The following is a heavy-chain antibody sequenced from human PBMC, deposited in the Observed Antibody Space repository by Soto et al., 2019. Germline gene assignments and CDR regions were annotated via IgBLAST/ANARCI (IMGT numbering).Heavy chain of an antibody. Sequence: EVQLVESGGGLIQPGGSLRLSCAASGFAFSSYWMQWVRQAPGKGPVWVSRISSNGRNTTYADSVKGRFTISRDNAANTLHLQMSSLTDADTGVYYCVKASTVTGVGGYRWGQGTLVTVSS. CDR1: GFAFSSYW. J-gene: IGHJ5*02. D-gene: IGHD2-8*02. V-gene: IGHV3-74*01. CDR2: ISSNGRNT. CDR3: VKASTVTGVGGYR.